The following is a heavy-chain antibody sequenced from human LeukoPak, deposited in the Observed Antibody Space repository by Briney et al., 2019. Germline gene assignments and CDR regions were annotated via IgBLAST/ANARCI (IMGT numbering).Heavy chain of an antibody. CDR3: AREFLWFGEYYYMDV. D-gene: IGHD3-10*01. CDR2: IYSSGST. CDR1: GDSISSGSYY. Sequence: PSETLSLTCAVSGDSISSGSYYWSWIRQPAGKGLEWIGRIYSSGSTNYNPSFKSRVTISVDTSKNQFFLKLSSVTAADTAVYYCAREFLWFGEYYYMDVWGKGTTVTVFS. V-gene: IGHV4-61*02. J-gene: IGHJ6*03.